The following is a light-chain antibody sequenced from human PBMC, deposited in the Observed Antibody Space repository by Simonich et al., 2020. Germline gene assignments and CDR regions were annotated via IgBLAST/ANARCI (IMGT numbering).Light chain of an antibody. Sequence: AIRMTQSPSSLSASTGDRVTITCRASQGISSYLAWYQQKPGKAPKLLIYAASTLQSGVPSRFSGSGSGTEFTLTISSLQPDDFATYYCQQYNSYSPSYTFGPGTKVDIK. J-gene: IGKJ3*01. CDR1: QGISSY. V-gene: IGKV1-8*01. CDR3: QQYNSYSPSYT. CDR2: AAS.